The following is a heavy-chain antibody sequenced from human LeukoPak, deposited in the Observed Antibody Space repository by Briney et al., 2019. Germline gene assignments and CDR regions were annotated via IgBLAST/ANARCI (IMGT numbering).Heavy chain of an antibody. D-gene: IGHD5-12*01. Sequence: ASVKVSCKASGSTFTGYYMHWVRQAPGQGLEWMGWINPNSGGTNYAQKFQGRVTMTRDTSISTAYMELSRLRSDDTAVYYCARGLVATISPYYFDYWGQGTLVTVSS. CDR1: GSTFTGYY. CDR2: INPNSGGT. J-gene: IGHJ4*02. CDR3: ARGLVATISPYYFDY. V-gene: IGHV1-2*02.